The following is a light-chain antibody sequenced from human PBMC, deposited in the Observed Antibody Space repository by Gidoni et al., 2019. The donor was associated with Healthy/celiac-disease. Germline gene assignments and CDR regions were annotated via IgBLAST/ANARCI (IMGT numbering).Light chain of an antibody. Sequence: AIQMNQSPSSLSASVGDRVTITCRASQGIRNDLGWYQQKPGKAPKLLIYAASSLQSGVPSRFSGSGSGTDFTLTISSLQPEDFATYYCLQDYNYPPTFGQXTKVEIK. CDR1: QGIRND. V-gene: IGKV1-6*01. CDR2: AAS. CDR3: LQDYNYPPT. J-gene: IGKJ1*01.